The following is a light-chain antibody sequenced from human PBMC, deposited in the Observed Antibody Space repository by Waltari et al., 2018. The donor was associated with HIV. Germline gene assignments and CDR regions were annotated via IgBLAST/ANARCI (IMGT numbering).Light chain of an antibody. J-gene: IGLJ2*01. Sequence: SYELTQPPSVSVSPGQIASITCSGDTLGDKYACWYQQRPGQSPVMVIYQDSERPSGIPERFSGSNSGNTATLTISGTQAMDEADYYCQAWDNSTAVFGGGTKLTVL. CDR1: TLGDKY. V-gene: IGLV3-1*01. CDR3: QAWDNSTAV. CDR2: QDS.